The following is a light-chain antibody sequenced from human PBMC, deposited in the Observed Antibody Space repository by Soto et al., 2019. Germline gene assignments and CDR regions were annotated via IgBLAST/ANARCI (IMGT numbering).Light chain of an antibody. Sequence: QSALTQPPSASGSLGSSVTISCTGTSSDVGGHKYVSWYQHHPGKAPKLILFEVSQRPSGVPHRFSGSKSGNTASLTVSGLQAEDEADYYCSSYGGNTNVAIFGGGTKVTVL. CDR3: SSYGGNTNVAI. CDR2: EVS. CDR1: SSDVGGHKY. V-gene: IGLV2-8*01. J-gene: IGLJ2*01.